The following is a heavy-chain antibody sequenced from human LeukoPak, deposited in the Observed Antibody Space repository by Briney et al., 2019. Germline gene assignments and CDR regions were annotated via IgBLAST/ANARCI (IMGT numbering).Heavy chain of an antibody. CDR3: ARDPPVPRIQLPGYYCYGMDV. D-gene: IGHD5-18*01. Sequence: GASVKVSCKASGYTFTSYGISWVRQAPGQGLEWMGWISAYNGNTNYAQKFQGRVTMTRDTSISTAYMELSRLRSDDTAVYYCARDPPVPRIQLPGYYCYGMDVWGQGTTVTVSS. J-gene: IGHJ6*02. CDR1: GYTFTSYG. CDR2: ISAYNGNT. V-gene: IGHV1-18*01.